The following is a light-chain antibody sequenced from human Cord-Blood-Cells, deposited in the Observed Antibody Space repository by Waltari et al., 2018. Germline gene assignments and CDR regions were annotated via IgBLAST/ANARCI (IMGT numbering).Light chain of an antibody. CDR1: SSDVGGYNN. CDR2: YVS. V-gene: IGLV2-14*01. Sequence: QSALTQPASVSGSPGQSITISCTGTSSDVGGYNNVSWYQQHPGKAPKLMIYYVSNRPSGVSNRFSGSKSGNTASLTISGLQAEDEADYYCSSYTSSSTYVFGTGTKVTVL. J-gene: IGLJ1*01. CDR3: SSYTSSSTYV.